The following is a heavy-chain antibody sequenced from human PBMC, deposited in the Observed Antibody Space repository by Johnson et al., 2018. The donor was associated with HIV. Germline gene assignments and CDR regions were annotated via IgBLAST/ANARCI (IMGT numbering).Heavy chain of an antibody. CDR3: AREWGMMTFGGVIPRNAFDI. J-gene: IGHJ3*02. Sequence: VQLVESGGGLVQPGGSLRLSCAASGFIFSRSWMHWVRQAPGKGLVWVSRTNSDGSSTSYADSVRGRFTISRDKAKNTLHLQMNSLRAEETAVYYCAREWGMMTFGGVIPRNAFDIGGQGTIVTVSS. V-gene: IGHV3-74*01. CDR1: GFIFSRSW. CDR2: TNSDGSST. D-gene: IGHD3-16*02.